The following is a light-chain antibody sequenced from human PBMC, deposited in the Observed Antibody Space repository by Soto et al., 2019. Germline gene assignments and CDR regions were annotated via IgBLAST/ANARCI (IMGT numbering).Light chain of an antibody. CDR2: AAS. Sequence: IQMTQSPSSLSASVGDRVTITRRASQSISSDLGWYQQKPGKAPKVLIYAASSLESGVPSRFSGSGSGTDFTLTISSLQPEDFATYYCRQDYNYPRTFGQGTKVDIK. J-gene: IGKJ1*01. V-gene: IGKV1-6*01. CDR1: QSISSD. CDR3: RQDYNYPRT.